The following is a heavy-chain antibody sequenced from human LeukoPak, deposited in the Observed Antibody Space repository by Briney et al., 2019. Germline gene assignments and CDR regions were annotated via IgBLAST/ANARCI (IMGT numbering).Heavy chain of an antibody. CDR2: ISAYNGNT. Sequence: GASVKVSCKASGYSFTAYGISWVRQAPGQGLEWMGWISAYNGNTNYAQKLQGRVTMTTDTSTSIAYMELRSLRSDDTAVCYCARVRRAAITWFDPWGQGTLVTVSS. V-gene: IGHV1-18*01. CDR1: GYSFTAYG. D-gene: IGHD2-15*01. J-gene: IGHJ5*02. CDR3: ARVRRAAITWFDP.